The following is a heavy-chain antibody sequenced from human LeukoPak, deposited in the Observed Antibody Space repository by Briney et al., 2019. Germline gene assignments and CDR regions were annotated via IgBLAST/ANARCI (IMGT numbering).Heavy chain of an antibody. CDR3: ARASRPYSGYDRGAFDI. D-gene: IGHD5-12*01. CDR1: GFTFSSYA. J-gene: IGHJ3*02. CDR2: ISSNGGST. V-gene: IGHV3-64*01. Sequence: PGGSLRLSCAASGFTFSSYAMHWVRQAPGKGLEYVSAISSNGGSTYYANSVKGRFTISRDNSKNTLYLQMGSLRAGDMAVYYCARASRPYSGYDRGAFDIWGQGTMVTVSS.